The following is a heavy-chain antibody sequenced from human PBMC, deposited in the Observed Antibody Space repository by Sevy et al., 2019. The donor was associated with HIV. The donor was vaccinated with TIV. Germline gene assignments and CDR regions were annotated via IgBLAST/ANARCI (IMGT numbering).Heavy chain of an antibody. V-gene: IGHV3-64*02. CDR2: ISSTGGNT. CDR1: GFTFSSYV. D-gene: IGHD5-18*01. CDR3: VRRGTAGSYVY. J-gene: IGHJ4*02. Sequence: GGSLRLSCAASGFTFSSYVMHWARQAPGKGLESVSAISSTGGNTYYIDSVKGRFTISRDNSKNTLYLQMDSLRVEDMAVYYCVRRGTAGSYVYWGQGALVTDSS.